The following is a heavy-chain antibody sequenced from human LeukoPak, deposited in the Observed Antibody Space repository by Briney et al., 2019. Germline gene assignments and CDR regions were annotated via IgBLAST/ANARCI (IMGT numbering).Heavy chain of an antibody. Sequence: GGSLRLSCVASGFTFTSHWMHWFRQAPGKGLVWVSRVDHDGSSTTYADSVKGRFTISRDNSKNTLYLQMNSLRAEDTAVYYCAREGGAYYDSSGYYYDACDIWGQGTMVTVSS. CDR1: GFTFTSHW. J-gene: IGHJ3*02. CDR3: AREGGAYYDSSGYYYDACDI. CDR2: VDHDGSST. V-gene: IGHV3-74*01. D-gene: IGHD3-22*01.